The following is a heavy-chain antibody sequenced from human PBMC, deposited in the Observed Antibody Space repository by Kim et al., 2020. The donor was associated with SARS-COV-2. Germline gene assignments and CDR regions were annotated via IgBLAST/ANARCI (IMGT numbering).Heavy chain of an antibody. V-gene: IGHV3-30*18. J-gene: IGHJ6*02. D-gene: IGHD3-16*01. CDR2: ISYDGSNK. Sequence: GGSLRLSCAASGFTFSSYGMHWVRQAPGKGLEWVAVISYDGSNKYYADSVKGRFTISRDNSKNTLYLQMNSLRAEDTAVYYCAKDMVGLGGMDVWGQGTTVTVSS. CDR1: GFTFSSYG. CDR3: AKDMVGLGGMDV.